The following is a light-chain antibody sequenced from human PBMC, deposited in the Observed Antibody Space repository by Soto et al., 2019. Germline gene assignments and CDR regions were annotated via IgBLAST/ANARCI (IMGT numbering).Light chain of an antibody. CDR3: KTWASGIRV. V-gene: IGLV4-69*01. Sequence: QPVLTQSPSASAFLGASVKLTCTLSRVHSSHAIAWHQQQPEKGPRYLMKLNSDGSHSKGDGLPDRFSGSTSGAERYLTISSLQSADEADYHCKTWASGIRVFGGGTKLTVL. CDR2: LNSDGSH. J-gene: IGLJ3*02. CDR1: RVHSSHA.